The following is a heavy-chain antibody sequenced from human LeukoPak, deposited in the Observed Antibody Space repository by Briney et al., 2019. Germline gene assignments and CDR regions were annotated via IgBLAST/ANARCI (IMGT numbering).Heavy chain of an antibody. Sequence: ASVKVSCKASGYTFTGYYIHWVRQAPGQGLEWMGWINPSSGGTNYAQNFQGRVTMTTDTSIDTASMELSRLTSDDTAVYYCARGSYSGSYYYPYWGQGTLVTVSS. CDR2: INPSSGGT. D-gene: IGHD1-26*01. V-gene: IGHV1-2*02. J-gene: IGHJ4*02. CDR3: ARGSYSGSYYYPY. CDR1: GYTFTGYY.